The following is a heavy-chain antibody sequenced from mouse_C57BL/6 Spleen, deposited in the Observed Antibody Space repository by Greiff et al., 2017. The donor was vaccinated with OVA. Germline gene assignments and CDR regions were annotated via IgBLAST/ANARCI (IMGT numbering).Heavy chain of an antibody. J-gene: IGHJ1*03. V-gene: IGHV1-19*01. CDR1: GYTFTDYY. CDR3: ARSRAVVAPRYFDV. Sequence: EVQLQQSGPVLVKPGASVKMSCKASGYTFTDYYMNWVKQSHGKSLEWIGVINPYNGGTSYNQKFKGKATLTVDKSSSTAYMKLNSLTSEDSAVYYCARSRAVVAPRYFDVWGTGTTVTVSS. CDR2: INPYNGGT. D-gene: IGHD1-1*01.